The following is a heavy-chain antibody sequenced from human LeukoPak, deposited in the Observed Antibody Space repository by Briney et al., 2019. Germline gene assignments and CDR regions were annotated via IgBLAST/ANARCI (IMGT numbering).Heavy chain of an antibody. Sequence: SQTLSLTCTVSGDSISSGLYYWSWIRQPAGKGLEYIGRMFASGSTNYSSSLKSRVTISADMSGNQFSLTLTSVTAADTAVYYCARAFSIGRRGFYYMDVWGTGTTVTVSS. V-gene: IGHV4-61*02. CDR2: MFASGST. CDR1: GDSISSGLYY. D-gene: IGHD2-15*01. J-gene: IGHJ6*03. CDR3: ARAFSIGRRGFYYMDV.